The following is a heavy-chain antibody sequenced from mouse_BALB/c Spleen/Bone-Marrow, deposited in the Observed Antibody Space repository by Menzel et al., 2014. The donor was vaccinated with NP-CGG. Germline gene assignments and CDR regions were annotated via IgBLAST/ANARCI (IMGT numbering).Heavy chain of an antibody. J-gene: IGHJ2*01. V-gene: IGHV3-6*01. Sequence: ESGPGLVKPSQSLSLTCSVTGYSITSGYYWSWLRQFPGNKLEWMGYITYDGSNNYNPSLKNRISITRDTSKNQFCLKLNSVTTEDTATYYCARDRGFDYWGQGTTLTVSS. CDR1: GYSITSGYY. CDR3: ARDRGFDY. CDR2: ITYDGSN.